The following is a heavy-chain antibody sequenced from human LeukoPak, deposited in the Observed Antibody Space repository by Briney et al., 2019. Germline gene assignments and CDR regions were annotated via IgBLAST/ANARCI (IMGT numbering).Heavy chain of an antibody. J-gene: IGHJ4*02. D-gene: IGHD1-14*01. CDR3: ARDDPRGEPYYFDY. CDR2: ISSSGSTI. Sequence: PGGSLRLSCAASGFTFSDYYMSWIRQAPGKGLEWVSYISSSGSTIYYEDSVRGRFTISRDNAKNSLSLQMNSLRAEDTAVYYCARDDPRGEPYYFDYWGQGTLVTVSS. CDR1: GFTFSDYY. V-gene: IGHV3-11*04.